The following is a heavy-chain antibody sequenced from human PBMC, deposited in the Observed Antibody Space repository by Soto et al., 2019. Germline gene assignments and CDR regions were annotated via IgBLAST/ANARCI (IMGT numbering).Heavy chain of an antibody. CDR1: GFTFDDYS. V-gene: IGHV3-23*01. J-gene: IGHJ4*02. D-gene: IGHD6-19*01. CDR2: ITSSGDRT. CDR3: ARWGSGWRGLDY. Sequence: EVQLLESGGGLAQPGVSLRLSCAASGFTFDDYSMTWVRQAPGRGLEWVSTITSSGDRTYYADSVKGRFTISRGNSKNTLYLQVNSLRADDMAVYYCARWGSGWRGLDYWGQGILVIVSS.